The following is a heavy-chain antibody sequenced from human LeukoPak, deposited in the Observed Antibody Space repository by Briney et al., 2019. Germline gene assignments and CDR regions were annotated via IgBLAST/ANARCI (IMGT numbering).Heavy chain of an antibody. D-gene: IGHD3-22*01. CDR3: AMSFYDSSGYYYYFGN. Sequence: GGSLRVSCAGSGFTFSSYPMSWVRQAPGKGLEWVSAITGSSLSTYYADSVKGRFTISRDNSKNTLYLQMNSLRVEDTAIYYCAMSFYDSSGYYYYFGNWGQGTLVTVSS. V-gene: IGHV3-23*01. CDR1: GFTFSSYP. J-gene: IGHJ4*02. CDR2: ITGSSLST.